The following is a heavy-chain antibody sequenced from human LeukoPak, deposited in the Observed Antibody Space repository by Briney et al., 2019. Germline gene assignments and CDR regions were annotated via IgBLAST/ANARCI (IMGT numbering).Heavy chain of an antibody. CDR3: ARGQVSGVVPAAGFDY. CDR1: GGTFSSYA. D-gene: IGHD2-2*01. Sequence: SVKVSCKASGGTFSSYAISWVRQAPGQGLEWMGRIIPILGIANYAQKFQGRVTITADKSTSTAYMELSSLRSEDTAVYYCARGQVSGVVPAAGFDYWGQGTLVTVSS. J-gene: IGHJ4*02. CDR2: IIPILGIA. V-gene: IGHV1-69*04.